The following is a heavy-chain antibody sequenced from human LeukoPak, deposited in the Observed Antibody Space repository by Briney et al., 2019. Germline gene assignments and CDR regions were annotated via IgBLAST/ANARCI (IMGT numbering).Heavy chain of an antibody. Sequence: ASVKVSCKGCGYTFINHDIDWVRQAAGQGLEWMGWMNSNSGNTGYAQKFQGRVTFTRDTSISTAYMELYSLTSDDTAVYYCARGRRKQMITFGGVIVWGQGTLVTVSS. CDR1: GYTFINHD. CDR3: ARGRRKQMITFGGVIV. CDR2: MNSNSGNT. V-gene: IGHV1-8*03. J-gene: IGHJ1*01. D-gene: IGHD3-16*02.